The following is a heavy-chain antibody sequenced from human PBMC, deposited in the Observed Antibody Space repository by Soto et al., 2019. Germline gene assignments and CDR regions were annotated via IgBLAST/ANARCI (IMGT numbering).Heavy chain of an antibody. CDR1: GGSFSCYY. V-gene: IGHV4-34*01. Sequence: SETLSLTCAVYGGSFSCYYWSWIRQPPGKGLEWIGEINHSGSTNYNPSLKSRVTISVDTSKNQFSLKLSSVTAADTAVYYCARVRENPYYDFWSGPLGDWFDPWGQGTLVTVSS. D-gene: IGHD3-3*01. J-gene: IGHJ5*02. CDR2: INHSGST. CDR3: ARVRENPYYDFWSGPLGDWFDP.